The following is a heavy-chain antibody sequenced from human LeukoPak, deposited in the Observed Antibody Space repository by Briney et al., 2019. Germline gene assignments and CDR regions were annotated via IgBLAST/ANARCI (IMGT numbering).Heavy chain of an antibody. CDR1: GFTFSSYG. CDR3: ARVCAFWSGCFDY. V-gene: IGHV3-21*01. CDR2: ISSTSRYI. J-gene: IGHJ4*02. D-gene: IGHD3-3*01. Sequence: AGGSLRLSCAASGFTFSSYGMNWARQAPGKGLECVSSISSTSRYIYYADSVKGRFTIPGDNAKNSLYLQMNSLRAEDTAVYYCARVCAFWSGCFDYWGQGTLVTVSS.